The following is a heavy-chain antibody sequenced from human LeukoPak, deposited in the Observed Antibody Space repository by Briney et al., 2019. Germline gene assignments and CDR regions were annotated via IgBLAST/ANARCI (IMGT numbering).Heavy chain of an antibody. Sequence: GGSLRLSCPASGFTFSNYALSWVRQAPGKGLEWVSAIIGRGTITYYTDSVKGRFTISRDNSKNTLYLQMNSLRAEDTAVYYCAKDLYYDSSVLWDYWGQGTLVTVSS. V-gene: IGHV3-23*01. D-gene: IGHD3-22*01. CDR3: AKDLYYDSSVLWDY. CDR2: IIGRGTIT. J-gene: IGHJ4*02. CDR1: GFTFSNYA.